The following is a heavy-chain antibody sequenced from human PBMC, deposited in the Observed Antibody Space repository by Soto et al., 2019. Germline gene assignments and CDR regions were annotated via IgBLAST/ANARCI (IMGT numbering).Heavy chain of an antibody. CDR2: IYTSGST. CDR3: AREPVGDYYDSSGYFDY. CDR1: GCSISSYY. D-gene: IGHD3-22*01. Sequence: SETLSLTCTVSGCSISSYYWSWIRQPAGKGLEWIGRIYTSGSTNYNPSLKSRVTMSVDTSKNQFSLKLSSVTAADTAVYYCAREPVGDYYDSSGYFDYWGQGTLVTVSS. V-gene: IGHV4-4*07. J-gene: IGHJ4*02.